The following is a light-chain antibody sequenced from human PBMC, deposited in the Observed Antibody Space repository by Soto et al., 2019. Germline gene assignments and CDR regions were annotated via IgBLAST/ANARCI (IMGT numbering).Light chain of an antibody. CDR2: EGT. Sequence: QSVLTQPASVSGSPGQSITISCTGTTSDVGSYSLVSWYQQHPGKAPKLMIYEGTKRPSGVSNRFSGSKSGNTASLTISGLQAEDEADYYCCSYAGSATYVFGTGTKPPS. CDR1: TSDVGSYSL. CDR3: CSYAGSATYV. V-gene: IGLV2-23*01. J-gene: IGLJ1*01.